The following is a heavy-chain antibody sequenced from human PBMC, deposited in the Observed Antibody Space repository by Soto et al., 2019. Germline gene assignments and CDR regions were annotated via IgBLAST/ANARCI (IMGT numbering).Heavy chain of an antibody. CDR1: GFTSSNYA. J-gene: IGHJ4*02. CDR2: ISDRGDST. Sequence: EVHLLESGGGLVQPGGSLRLSCAASGFTSSNYALNWFRQAPGKRLEWVSVISDRGDSTYYADSVKGRFTISRDKSKNTLYLDMTSLTAEATAVYYCAEDGFSGSGKYYFDSWGQGTLVTVSS. CDR3: AEDGFSGSGKYYFDS. D-gene: IGHD3-10*01. V-gene: IGHV3-23*01.